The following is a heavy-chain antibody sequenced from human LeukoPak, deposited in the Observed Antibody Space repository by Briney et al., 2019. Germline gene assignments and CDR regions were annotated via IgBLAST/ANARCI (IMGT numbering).Heavy chain of an antibody. CDR2: INWNGGSS. Sequence: GGSLRLSCEASGFTFDDHAMSWVRQAPGKGLEWASGINWNGGSSGYAESVKGRFTISRDNAKKSLYLQMNSLRAEDTALYYCARGDYAPDYWGQGTLVTVSS. CDR3: ARGDYAPDY. CDR1: GFTFDDHA. D-gene: IGHD4-17*01. V-gene: IGHV3-20*04. J-gene: IGHJ4*02.